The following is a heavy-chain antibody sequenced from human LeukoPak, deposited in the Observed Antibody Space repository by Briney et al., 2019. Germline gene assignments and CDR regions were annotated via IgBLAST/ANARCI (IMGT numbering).Heavy chain of an antibody. CDR1: GFTFSSYG. D-gene: IGHD5-24*01. V-gene: IGHV3-33*01. J-gene: IGHJ4*02. Sequence: PGRSLRLSCAASGFTFSSYGMHWVRQAPGKGLEWVAVIWYDGSNKYYADSVKGRFTISRDNSKNTLYLQMNSLRAEDTAVYYCAREVEMATIWDWGQGTLVTVSS. CDR3: AREVEMATIWD. CDR2: IWYDGSNK.